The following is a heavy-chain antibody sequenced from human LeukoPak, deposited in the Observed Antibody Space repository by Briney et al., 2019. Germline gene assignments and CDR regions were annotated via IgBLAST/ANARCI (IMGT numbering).Heavy chain of an antibody. J-gene: IGHJ6*03. D-gene: IGHD3-10*01. CDR3: ARGSRFSITMVRGVSPYYYYYMDV. CDR1: GGSFSGYY. CDR2: INHSGST. Sequence: SETLSLTCAVYGGSFSGYYWSWIRQPPGKGLEWIGEINHSGSTNYNPSLKSRVTISVDTSKNQFSLKLSSVTAADTAVYYCARGSRFSITMVRGVSPYYYYYMDVWGKGTTVTVSS. V-gene: IGHV4-34*01.